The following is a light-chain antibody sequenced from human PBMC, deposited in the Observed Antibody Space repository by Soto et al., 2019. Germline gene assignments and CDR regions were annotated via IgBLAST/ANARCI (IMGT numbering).Light chain of an antibody. CDR3: QSYDSSLSAL. CDR1: SSNIGAGYD. J-gene: IGLJ1*01. V-gene: IGLV1-40*01. Sequence: QSALTQPPPVSGAPGQRVTISCTGSSSNIGAGYDVHWYQQLPGTALKLLIYGNSNRPSGVPDRFSGSKSGTSASLAITGLQAEDEADYYCQSYDSSLSALFGTGTKVTVL. CDR2: GNS.